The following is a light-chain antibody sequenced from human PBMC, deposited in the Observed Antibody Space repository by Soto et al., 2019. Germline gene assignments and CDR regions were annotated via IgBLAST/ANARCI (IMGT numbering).Light chain of an antibody. Sequence: DIQMTQSPSSLSASVGDRVTITCRASQSVGNFLNWYQQKPGLPPKYLIYAASNLQSGVPSRFSGSGSGTDFTLTISNLQPEDFATYYFQQSFTTWTFGPGTKVEVK. V-gene: IGKV1-39*01. CDR3: QQSFTTWT. J-gene: IGKJ1*01. CDR1: QSVGNF. CDR2: AAS.